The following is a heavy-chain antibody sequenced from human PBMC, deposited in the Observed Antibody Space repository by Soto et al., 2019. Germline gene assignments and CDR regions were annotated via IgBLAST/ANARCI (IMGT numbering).Heavy chain of an antibody. CDR3: ARERVPEGYCTSGVCYTPNDAFDI. J-gene: IGHJ3*02. V-gene: IGHV3-7*01. D-gene: IGHD2-8*01. Sequence: EVQLVESGGGLVQPGGSLRLSCAASGFTFSSYWMSWVRQAPGKGLEWVANIKQDGSEKYYVDSVKGRFTISRDNAKNSLYLQMNRLRAEGTAVYYCARERVPEGYCTSGVCYTPNDAFDIWGQGTMVTVSS. CDR2: IKQDGSEK. CDR1: GFTFSSYW.